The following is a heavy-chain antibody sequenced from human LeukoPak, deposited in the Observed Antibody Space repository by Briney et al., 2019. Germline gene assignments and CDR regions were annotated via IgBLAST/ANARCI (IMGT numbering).Heavy chain of an antibody. Sequence: ASVKVSCKASGYTFTSYDINWVRQATGQGLEWMGWMNPNSGNTGYAQKFQGRVTITRNTSISTAYVELSSLRSEDTAVYYCARGTKEIWFGEFMSNPYYYYVDVWGKGTTVTISS. CDR2: MNPNSGNT. CDR1: GYTFTSYD. J-gene: IGHJ6*03. D-gene: IGHD3-10*01. V-gene: IGHV1-8*03. CDR3: ARGTKEIWFGEFMSNPYYYYVDV.